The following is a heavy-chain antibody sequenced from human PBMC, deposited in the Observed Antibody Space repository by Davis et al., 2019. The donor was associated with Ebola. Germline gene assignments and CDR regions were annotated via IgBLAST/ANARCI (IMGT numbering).Heavy chain of an antibody. D-gene: IGHD4-17*01. V-gene: IGHV1-2*02. Sequence: ASVKVSCKASGYTFTGYYMHWVRQAPGQGLEWMGWNNPNSGGTNYAQKFQGRVTITADKSTSTAYMELSSLRSEDTAVYYCARGAEATVTTGDYYYYYMDVWGKGTTVTVSS. CDR3: ARGAEATVTTGDYYYYYMDV. CDR2: NNPNSGGT. CDR1: GYTFTGYY. J-gene: IGHJ6*03.